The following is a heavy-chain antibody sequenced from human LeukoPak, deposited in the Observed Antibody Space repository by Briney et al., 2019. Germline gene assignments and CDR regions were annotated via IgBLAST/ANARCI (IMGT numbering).Heavy chain of an antibody. CDR3: AREVHLLDY. Sequence: PGGSLRLSCAASGFIFSDYSMGWVRQAPGKGLEWVSSITTSRDQYHADSVKGRFTISRDNAKNSLYLQMNTLRAEDTAVYYCAREVHLLDYWGQGTLVTVSS. V-gene: IGHV3-21*04. D-gene: IGHD1-1*01. CDR1: GFIFSDYS. CDR2: ITTSRDQ. J-gene: IGHJ4*02.